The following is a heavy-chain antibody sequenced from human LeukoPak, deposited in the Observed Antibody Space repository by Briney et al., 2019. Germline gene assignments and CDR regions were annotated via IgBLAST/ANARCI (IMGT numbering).Heavy chain of an antibody. CDR2: IYHSGST. Sequence: KPSETLSLTCPVSGYSISSGYYWGWIRQPPGKGLEWIGSIYHSGSTYYNPSLKSRVTISVDTSKNQFSLKLSSVTAADTAVYYCARQYCSSTSCLDDFDYWGQGTLVTVSS. CDR3: ARQYCSSTSCLDDFDY. V-gene: IGHV4-38-2*01. J-gene: IGHJ4*02. CDR1: GYSISSGYY. D-gene: IGHD2-2*01.